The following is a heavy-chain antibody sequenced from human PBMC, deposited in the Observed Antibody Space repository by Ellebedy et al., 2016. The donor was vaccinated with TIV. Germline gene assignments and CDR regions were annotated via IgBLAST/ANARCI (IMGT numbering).Heavy chain of an antibody. D-gene: IGHD3-9*01. J-gene: IGHJ3*01. CDR3: ASPGTRGPQDTFDS. CDR2: INPRDSDV. CDR1: GYTFTNYW. V-gene: IGHV5-10-1*01. Sequence: GGSLRLSXKGSGYTFTNYWISWVRQKPGKGLEWMGRINPRDSDVSYSPTFLGHVTFSVDRSTSTVFLHWSSLKASDTAIYFCASPGTRGPQDTFDSWGQGTLVTVSS.